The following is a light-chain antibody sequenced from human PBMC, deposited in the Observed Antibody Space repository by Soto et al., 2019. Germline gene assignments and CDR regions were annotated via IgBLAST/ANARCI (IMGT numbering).Light chain of an antibody. CDR3: SSYTSSSTLYV. CDR1: SSDVGGYNY. V-gene: IGLV2-14*01. J-gene: IGLJ1*01. Sequence: QSALTQPASVSGSPGQSITISCTGTSSDVGGYNYVSWYQQNPGKAPKLMIYDVSVRPSGVSNRFSGSKSGNTASLTISGLQAEDEADYYCSSYTSSSTLYVFGTGTKFTVL. CDR2: DVS.